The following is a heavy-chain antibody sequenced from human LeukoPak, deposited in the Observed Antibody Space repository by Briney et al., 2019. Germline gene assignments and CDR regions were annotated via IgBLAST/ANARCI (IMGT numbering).Heavy chain of an antibody. V-gene: IGHV4-39*07. CDR1: GGSISSSSYY. D-gene: IGHD1-7*01. J-gene: IGHJ4*02. CDR3: ARGTGTTSTLSI. Sequence: SSETLSLTCIVSGGSISSSSYYWGWVRQPPGRGLGWIVSMHFSGSTYYNAALKIRLTISVDTSKNQFSLKLSSVTAADTAVYYCARGTGTTSTLSIWGQGTLVTVSS. CDR2: MHFSGST.